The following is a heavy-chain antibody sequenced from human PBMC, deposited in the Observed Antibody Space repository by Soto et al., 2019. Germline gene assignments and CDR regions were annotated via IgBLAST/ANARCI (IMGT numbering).Heavy chain of an antibody. V-gene: IGHV4-31*03. D-gene: IGHD4-17*01. Sequence: PSETLSLTCTVSGGSLSSGGYYWSWIRQHPGKGLEWIGYIYYSGSTYYNPSLKSRVTISVDTSKNQFSLKLSSVTAADTAVYYCARGRYGDYQVYYYYMDVWGKGTTVTVSS. CDR3: ARGRYGDYQVYYYYMDV. CDR1: GGSLSSGGYY. CDR2: IYYSGST. J-gene: IGHJ6*03.